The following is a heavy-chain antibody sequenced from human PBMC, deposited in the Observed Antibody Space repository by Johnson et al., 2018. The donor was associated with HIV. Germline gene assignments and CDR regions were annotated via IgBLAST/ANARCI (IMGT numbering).Heavy chain of an antibody. CDR1: GFIFGSCW. CDR2: IKEDGTEK. Sequence: VQLVESGGGLVEPGGSLRLSCIASGFIFGSCWMTWVRQAPGERLEWVANIKEDGTEKYYVDSVKGRFTISRDNAKNSMYLQMNSLRVEDTALYYCVRDTGYCSGGRCDDAFDVWGQGTVVTVSS. CDR3: VRDTGYCSGGRCDDAFDV. D-gene: IGHD2-15*01. V-gene: IGHV3-7*05. J-gene: IGHJ3*01.